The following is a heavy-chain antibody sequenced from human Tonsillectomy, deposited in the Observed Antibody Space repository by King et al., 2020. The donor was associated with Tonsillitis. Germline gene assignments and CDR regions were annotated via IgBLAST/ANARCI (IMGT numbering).Heavy chain of an antibody. V-gene: IGHV3-23*04. Sequence: VQLVESGGALVQPGGSLRLSCAASGFTFSSYAMSWVRQAPGRGLEWVSTLGGGGISTYYADSVKGRFTISRDNSKNTLYLQMNSLRAEDTAVYYCAKGPRRDGYNPFDYWGQGTLVTVSS. D-gene: IGHD5-24*01. CDR3: AKGPRRDGYNPFDY. J-gene: IGHJ4*02. CDR1: GFTFSSYA. CDR2: LGGGGIST.